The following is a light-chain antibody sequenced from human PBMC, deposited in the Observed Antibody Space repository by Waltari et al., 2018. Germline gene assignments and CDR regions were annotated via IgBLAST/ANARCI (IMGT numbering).Light chain of an antibody. J-gene: IGLJ2*01. CDR1: SSNIGSNY. CDR2: RNK. Sequence: QSVLTQPPSASGTPGQRVTISCSGSSSNIGSNYVYWYQHLPGTAPKLLIYRNKQRPSGVPDRFSGSKSGTSASLAISGLRSEDETDYYCAAWDDSLSAVVFGGGTKLTVL. V-gene: IGLV1-47*01. CDR3: AAWDDSLSAVV.